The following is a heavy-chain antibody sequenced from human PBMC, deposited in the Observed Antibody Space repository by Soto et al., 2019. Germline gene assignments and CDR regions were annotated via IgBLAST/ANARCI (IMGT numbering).Heavy chain of an antibody. D-gene: IGHD7-27*01. V-gene: IGHV3-48*01. CDR3: ARDLSWGSNWYYYMDV. CDR1: GFTFSSYA. Sequence: PGGSLRLSCAASGFTFSSYAMSWVRQAPGKGLEWVSYISSSSSSIDYADSVKGRFTVSRDNARNSLYLQMNSLRAEDTAVYYCARDLSWGSNWYYYMDVWGKGTTVTVSS. J-gene: IGHJ6*03. CDR2: ISSSSSSI.